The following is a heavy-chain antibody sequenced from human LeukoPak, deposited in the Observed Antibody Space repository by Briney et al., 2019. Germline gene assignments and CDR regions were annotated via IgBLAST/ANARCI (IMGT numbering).Heavy chain of an antibody. CDR2: IYYSGST. CDR1: KSVVKGKSVD. J-gene: IGHJ5*02. Sequence: SQTLSLTSIRSKSVVKGKSVDWGCLRKLKKKGLEWIGYIYYSGSTNYNPSLKSRVTISVDTSKNQFSLKLSSVTAADTAVYYCARSSGMYYDILTGYYPKYNWFDPWGQGTLVTVSS. D-gene: IGHD3-9*01. CDR3: ARSSGMYYDILTGYYPKYNWFDP. V-gene: IGHV4-61*01.